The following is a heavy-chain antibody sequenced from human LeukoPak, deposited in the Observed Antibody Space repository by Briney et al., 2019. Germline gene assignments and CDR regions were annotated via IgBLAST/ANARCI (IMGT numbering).Heavy chain of an antibody. CDR1: GFTFSSYA. CDR2: ISGSGGST. Sequence: GGSLRLSCAASGFTFSSYAMSWVRQAPGKGLEWVSAISGSGGSTYYADSVKGRFTISRDNSKNTLYLQMNSLRAEDTAVYYCAKARHKPWLVRGRGFDYWGQGTLVTVSS. V-gene: IGHV3-23*01. J-gene: IGHJ4*02. CDR3: AKARHKPWLVRGRGFDY. D-gene: IGHD6-19*01.